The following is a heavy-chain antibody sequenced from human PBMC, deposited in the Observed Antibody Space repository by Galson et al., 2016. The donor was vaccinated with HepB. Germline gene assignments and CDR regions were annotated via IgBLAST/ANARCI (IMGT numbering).Heavy chain of an antibody. J-gene: IGHJ3*02. D-gene: IGHD1-14*01. CDR3: ARDGRSYNKKTDI. CDR1: GGSISAYY. CDR2: IYYSGST. V-gene: IGHV4-59*01. Sequence: SETLSLTCTVSGGSISAYYWSWIRQPPGKGLEWTGYIYYSGSTNYNPSLKSRVTISVDTSKNQFSLKLRSVTAADTAVYYCARDGRSYNKKTDIWGQGTMVTVSP.